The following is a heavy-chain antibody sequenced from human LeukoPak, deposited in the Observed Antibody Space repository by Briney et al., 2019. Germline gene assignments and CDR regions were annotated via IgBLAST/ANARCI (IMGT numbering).Heavy chain of an antibody. CDR2: INPSGGSA. J-gene: IGHJ4*02. V-gene: IGHV1-46*01. D-gene: IGHD3-9*01. CDR1: GYTFTSYY. Sequence: ASVKVSCKASGYTFTSYYMHWVRQAPGQGLEWMGIINPSGGSASYAQKFQGRVTMTRDTSTSTVYMELSSLRSEDTAMYYCAGGTGFIIKDWGQGTLVTVSS. CDR3: AGGTGFIIKD.